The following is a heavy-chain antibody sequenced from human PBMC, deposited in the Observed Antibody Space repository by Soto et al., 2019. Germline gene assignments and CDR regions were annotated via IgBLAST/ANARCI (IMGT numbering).Heavy chain of an antibody. D-gene: IGHD3-10*01. CDR2: IQSSGGT. J-gene: IGHJ4*02. CDR3: AGEFYYGSGTCSPVE. V-gene: IGHV4-28*03. Sequence: QVQLQESGPGLVKPSDTLSLTCTVSGYSMRTTNWWGWIRQPPGKGLEWIGYIQSSGGTHFNPSLKSRVTLSLDMSKNQFPLKLGSVTAVDTAVYYCAGEFYYGSGTCSPVEWGRGTLVTVSS. CDR1: GYSMRTTNW.